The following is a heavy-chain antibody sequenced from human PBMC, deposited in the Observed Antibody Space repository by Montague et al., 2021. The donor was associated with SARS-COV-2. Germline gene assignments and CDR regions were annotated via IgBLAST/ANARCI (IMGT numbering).Heavy chain of an antibody. CDR2: INVNGGT. J-gene: IGHJ4*02. V-gene: IGHV4-59*12. CDR1: GDSISSYY. Sequence: SETLSLTCTLSGDSISSYYWDWIRQPPGEGLEWVGSINVNGGTNXNPSLRSRITISVDTSKNQFSLKLNSVTAADTAVYYCGSALVDDTRVWDYWGQGTLVTVSS. CDR3: GSALVDDTRVWDY. D-gene: IGHD2-15*01.